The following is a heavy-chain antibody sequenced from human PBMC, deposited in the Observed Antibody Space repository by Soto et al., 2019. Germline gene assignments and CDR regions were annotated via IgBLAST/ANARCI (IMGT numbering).Heavy chain of an antibody. CDR2: ISYDGSNK. V-gene: IGHV3-30*18. D-gene: IGHD3-3*01. CDR1: GFTFSSYG. CDR3: AKGEYYDFWSGSAYYYYGMDV. Sequence: QVQLVESGGGVVQPGRSLRLSCAASGFTFSSYGMHWVRQAPGKGLEWVAVISYDGSNKYYADSVKGRFTISRDNSKNTLYLQMNSLRAEDTAVYYCAKGEYYDFWSGSAYYYYGMDVRGQGTTVTVSS. J-gene: IGHJ6*02.